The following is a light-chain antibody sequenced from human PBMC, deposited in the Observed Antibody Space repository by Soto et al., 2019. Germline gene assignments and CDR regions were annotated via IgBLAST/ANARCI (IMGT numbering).Light chain of an antibody. CDR2: GAS. CDR1: QSVSTY. CDR3: QQRSDWRYT. Sequence: EIVVTQSPATLPLSPGERATLSCRASQSVSTYLAWYQQKPGQAPRLLIYGASIRATGVPDRFSGSGSGTDFTLSISSLEPEDFAVYYCQQRSDWRYTFGQGTKLEI. J-gene: IGKJ2*01. V-gene: IGKV3-11*01.